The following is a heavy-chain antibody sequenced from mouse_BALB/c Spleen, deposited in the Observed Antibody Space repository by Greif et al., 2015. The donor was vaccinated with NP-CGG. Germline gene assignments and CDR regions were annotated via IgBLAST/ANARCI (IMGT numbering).Heavy chain of an antibody. CDR2: INPYNDGT. CDR3: ARGDDGYYGAY. CDR1: GYTFTSYV. Sequence: LVESGPELVKPGASVKMSCKASGYTFTSYVMHWVKQKPGQGLEWIGYINPYNDGTKYNEKFKGKATLTSDKSSSTAYMELSSLTSEDSAVYYCARGDDGYYGAYWGQGTLVTVSA. D-gene: IGHD2-3*01. J-gene: IGHJ3*01. V-gene: IGHV1-14*01.